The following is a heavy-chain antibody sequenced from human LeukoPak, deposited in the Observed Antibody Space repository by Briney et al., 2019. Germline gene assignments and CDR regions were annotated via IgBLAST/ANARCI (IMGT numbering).Heavy chain of an antibody. CDR3: AKGNGFLQWPHPMDV. J-gene: IGHJ6*03. CDR2: LSGSGGSV. V-gene: IGHV3-23*01. CDR1: GFMFSNYA. D-gene: IGHD3-3*01. Sequence: GGSLRLSCATSGFMFSNYAMSWVRQAPGKGLEWVSTLSGSGGSVYYLDSVKGRFTISRDNSKDILYLQVNSLRAEDTATYYCAKGNGFLQWPHPMDVWGKGTTVTVSS.